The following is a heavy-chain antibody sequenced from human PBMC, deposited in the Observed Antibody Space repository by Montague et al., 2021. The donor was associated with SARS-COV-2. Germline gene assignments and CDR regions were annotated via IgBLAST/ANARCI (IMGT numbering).Heavy chain of an antibody. CDR3: ARGAGRGSGYGKYYYYYYGMDV. CDR1: GGSISSYY. Sequence: SETLSLTCTVSGGSISSYYWSWIRQPPGKGLEWIGYIYYGGSTNYNPSLKSRVTISVDTSKNQFSLKLSSVTAADTAVYYCARGAGRGSGYGKYYYYYYGMDVWGQGTTVTVSS. D-gene: IGHD5-12*01. V-gene: IGHV4-59*01. J-gene: IGHJ6*02. CDR2: IYYGGST.